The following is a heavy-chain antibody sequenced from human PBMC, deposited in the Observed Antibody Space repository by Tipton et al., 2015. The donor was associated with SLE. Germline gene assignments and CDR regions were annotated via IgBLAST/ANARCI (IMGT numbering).Heavy chain of an antibody. CDR1: GFTFDDYA. CDR2: ISWNRGSI. CDR3: ARDIGYDFWRGFDY. V-gene: IGHV3-9*01. Sequence: SLRLSCAASGFTFDDYAMHWVRQAPGKGLEWVSGISWNRGSIGYADSAKGRFTISRDNAKNSLYLQMNSLRAEDTALYYCARDIGYDFWRGFDYWGQGTLVTVPS. D-gene: IGHD3-3*01. J-gene: IGHJ4*02.